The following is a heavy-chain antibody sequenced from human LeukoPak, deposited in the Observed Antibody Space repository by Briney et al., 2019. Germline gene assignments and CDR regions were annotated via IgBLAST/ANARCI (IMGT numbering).Heavy chain of an antibody. CDR1: GFTFSSYW. CDR2: IKQDGSEK. CDR3: VRGGASRPDF. V-gene: IGHV3-7*01. J-gene: IGHJ4*02. Sequence: GGSLRLSCAASGFTFSSYWMSWVRQAPGKGLEWVANIKQDGSEKYYVDSVKGRFTISRDNAKNSLYLQLNSLRPEDTAVYYCVRGGASRPDFWGQGTLVTVSS. D-gene: IGHD6-6*01.